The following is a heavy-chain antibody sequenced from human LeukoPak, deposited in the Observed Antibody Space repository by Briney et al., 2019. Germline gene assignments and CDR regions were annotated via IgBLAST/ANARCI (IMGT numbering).Heavy chain of an antibody. D-gene: IGHD3-16*02. CDR3: ARVEAAVGGVIDPFDY. V-gene: IGHV1-46*01. CDR2: INPSGGST. J-gene: IGHJ4*02. Sequence: ASVKVSSTVSGQTFTGDYMHSVRHAPRQRLEWMGIINPSGGSTTFAEKFQSRVTMTGDTSTSTGYVELSSLRSDDTAVYYWARVEAAVGGVIDPFDYRGQGGLVSVSS. CDR1: GQTFTGDY.